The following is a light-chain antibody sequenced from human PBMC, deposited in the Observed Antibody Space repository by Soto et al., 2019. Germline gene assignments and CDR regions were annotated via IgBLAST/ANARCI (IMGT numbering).Light chain of an antibody. CDR2: EVS. J-gene: IGLJ3*02. Sequence: QSALTQPASVSGSPGQSITISCTGTSSDVGGYNYVSWYQQHPGKAPKLMIYEVSNRPSGFSKRFSGSKSGNTASLTISGLQAEDEPDYYCSSYTTSSTHWVFGGGTKLTVL. CDR3: SSYTTSSTHWV. V-gene: IGLV2-14*01. CDR1: SSDVGGYNY.